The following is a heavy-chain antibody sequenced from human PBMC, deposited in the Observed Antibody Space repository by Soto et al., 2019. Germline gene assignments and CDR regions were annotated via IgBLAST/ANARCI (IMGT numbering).Heavy chain of an antibody. J-gene: IGHJ6*02. V-gene: IGHV1-18*01. CDR3: ARMYSSGWSYYYGMDV. CDR2: ISAYNGNT. D-gene: IGHD6-19*01. Sequence: QVQLVQSGAEVKKPGASVKVSCKASGYTFTSYGISWVRQAPGQGLEWMGWISAYNGNTNYAQKLQGRVTMTTDTSTSTAYMELRRLRSDDTAVYYCARMYSSGWSYYYGMDVWGQGTTVTVSS. CDR1: GYTFTSYG.